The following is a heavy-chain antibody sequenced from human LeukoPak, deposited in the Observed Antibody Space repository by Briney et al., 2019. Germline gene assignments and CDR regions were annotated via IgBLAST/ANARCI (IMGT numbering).Heavy chain of an antibody. Sequence: GGSLRLSCAASGFTFSSYVMNWVRQAPGKGLEWVSGISGSGGSTYYADSVKGRFTISRDNSKNTLYLQMDSPRAEDTALYYCAKDGAPNAGYMDVWGKGTTVTVSS. CDR1: GFTFSSYV. V-gene: IGHV3-23*01. CDR2: ISGSGGST. J-gene: IGHJ6*03. D-gene: IGHD3-16*01. CDR3: AKDGAPNAGYMDV.